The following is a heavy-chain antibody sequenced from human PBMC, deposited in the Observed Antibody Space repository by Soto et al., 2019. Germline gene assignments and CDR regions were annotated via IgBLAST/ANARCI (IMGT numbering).Heavy chain of an antibody. CDR1: GGSFSGYY. Sequence: QVQLQQWGAGLLKPSETLSLTCAVYGGSFSGYYWSWIRQPPGKGLEWIGEINHSGSTNYNPSLKSRVTISVDTSKNQFSLKLSSVTAADTAVYYCASVGSYYCSGSICYSFFFDFWGQGTLVTVSS. CDR3: ASVGSYYCSGSICYSFFFDF. J-gene: IGHJ4*02. D-gene: IGHD2-15*01. CDR2: INHSGST. V-gene: IGHV4-34*01.